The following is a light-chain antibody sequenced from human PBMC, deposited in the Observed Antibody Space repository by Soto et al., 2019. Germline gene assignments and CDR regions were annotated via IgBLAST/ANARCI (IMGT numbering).Light chain of an antibody. CDR2: DAS. Sequence: DIQMTQSPSTLSASVGDRVTITCRASQSISRWLAWYRQKPGKAPQVLISDASSLESGVPSRFSGSASGTEFTLTISSLQPDESATCYCQQYNSYPLPFGGGTEVEIK. CDR3: QQYNSYPLP. V-gene: IGKV1-5*01. CDR1: QSISRW. J-gene: IGKJ4*01.